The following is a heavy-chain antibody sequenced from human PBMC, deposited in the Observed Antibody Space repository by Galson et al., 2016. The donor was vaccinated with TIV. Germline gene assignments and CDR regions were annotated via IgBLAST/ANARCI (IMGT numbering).Heavy chain of an antibody. J-gene: IGHJ6*02. CDR1: GPSVSNNY. CDR2: ISDGGNT. Sequence: SLRLSCASSGPSVSNNYMTWVRQAPGKGPEWVSLISDGGNTYYSDSVRGRFTISRDKSKNTLHLQMSSLRAEDTAVYYCARDRVMDATYYYYYYGMDVWGQGTSVTVSS. D-gene: IGHD2-8*01. V-gene: IGHV3-66*02. CDR3: ARDRVMDATYYYYYYGMDV.